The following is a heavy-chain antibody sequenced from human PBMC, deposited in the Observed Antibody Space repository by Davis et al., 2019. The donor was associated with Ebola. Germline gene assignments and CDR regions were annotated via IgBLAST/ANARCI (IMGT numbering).Heavy chain of an antibody. CDR2: ITNDGGTT. CDR1: TFTFNNYH. V-gene: IGHV3-23*01. Sequence: GESLKISCTASTFTFNNYHMTWVRQAPGKGLEWVSSITNDGGTTCYTDSVKGRFTISRDNSKSALYLQMNSLRAEDTAVYYCARPVRESGIRLLGYWGQGTLVTVSS. D-gene: IGHD2/OR15-2a*01. CDR3: ARPVRESGIRLLGY. J-gene: IGHJ4*02.